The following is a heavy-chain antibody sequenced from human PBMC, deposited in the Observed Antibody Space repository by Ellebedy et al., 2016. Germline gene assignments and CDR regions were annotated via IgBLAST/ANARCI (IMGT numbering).Heavy chain of an antibody. D-gene: IGHD3-22*01. CDR3: AKRSGGYHFDS. V-gene: IGHV1-2*02. J-gene: IGHJ4*02. CDR2: INANNGGT. Sequence: ASVKVSCXASGYPFIDYYMHWVRQAPGQGLEWMGWINANNGGTYYAQKFQGRVTLTRDTSVVTSYMELSRLRSDDTAIYYCAKRSGGYHFDSWGQGTLVSVSS. CDR1: GYPFIDYY.